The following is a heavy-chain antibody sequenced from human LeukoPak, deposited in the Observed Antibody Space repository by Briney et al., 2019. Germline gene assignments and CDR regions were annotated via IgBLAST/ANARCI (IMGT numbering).Heavy chain of an antibody. V-gene: IGHV3-23*01. J-gene: IGHJ4*02. Sequence: PGGSLRLSCAASGFTFSSYAMSWVRQAPGKGLEWVSAISGGGDSTFYADSVKGRFTISRDNSKNTLYLQMNSLRAEDTAVYYCAREGSSWLHFDYWGQGTLVTVSS. CDR3: AREGSSWLHFDY. D-gene: IGHD6-13*01. CDR1: GFTFSSYA. CDR2: ISGGGDST.